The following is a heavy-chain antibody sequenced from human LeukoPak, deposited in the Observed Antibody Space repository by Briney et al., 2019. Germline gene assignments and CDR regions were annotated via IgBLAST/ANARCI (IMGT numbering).Heavy chain of an antibody. CDR2: IRSDGGDK. V-gene: IGHV3-30*02. CDR3: AKDSSWSFAY. J-gene: IGHJ4*02. Sequence: GGSLRLSCAASGFTFSGYGMHWVRQAPGEGLEWVAFIRSDGGDKYYADSVKGRLTISRDNSRNILYLQKNSLTAEDTAVYYCAKDSSWSFAYWGQGTLVTVSS. D-gene: IGHD6-13*01. CDR1: GFTFSGYG.